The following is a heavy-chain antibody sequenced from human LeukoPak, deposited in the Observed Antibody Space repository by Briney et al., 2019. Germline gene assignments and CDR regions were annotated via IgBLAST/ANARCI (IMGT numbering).Heavy chain of an antibody. CDR1: GFTLRSYA. J-gene: IGHJ4*02. CDR3: AKVGITGSTRYFDY. Sequence: PGGPLRLSCAASGFTLRSYAMSWVRQAPGEGLEWVSVISGSGGSTYYADSVKGRFTISRDNSRNTLYLQMNALRADDTAVYYCAKVGITGSTRYFDYWGQGTLVTVSS. D-gene: IGHD1-7*01. V-gene: IGHV3-23*01. CDR2: ISGSGGST.